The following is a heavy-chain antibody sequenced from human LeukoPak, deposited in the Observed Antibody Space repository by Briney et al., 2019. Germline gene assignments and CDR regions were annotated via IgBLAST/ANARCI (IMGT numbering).Heavy chain of an antibody. CDR1: GSTFSSYW. CDR2: INSDGSST. V-gene: IGHV3-74*01. CDR3: ARGMHGSGSDY. J-gene: IGHJ4*02. Sequence: PGGSLRLSCAAPGSTFSSYWMHWVRQAPGKGLVWVSRINSDGSSTSYADSVKGRFTISRDNAKNTLYLQMNSLRAEDTAVYYCARGMHGSGSDYWGQGTLVTVSS. D-gene: IGHD1-26*01.